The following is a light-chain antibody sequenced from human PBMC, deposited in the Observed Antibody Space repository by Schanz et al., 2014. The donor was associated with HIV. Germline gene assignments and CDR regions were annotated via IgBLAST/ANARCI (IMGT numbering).Light chain of an antibody. CDR3: CSYAGSRTVA. V-gene: IGLV2-14*03. Sequence: QSVLTQPASVSGSPGQSISISCTGTSSDLGRLNCVSWYQQHPGKAPKLVISDFANRPSGISPRFSASKSDNTASLTISGLQAEDEADYYCCSYAGSRTVAFGGGTKLTVL. J-gene: IGLJ2*01. CDR1: SSDLGRLNC. CDR2: DFA.